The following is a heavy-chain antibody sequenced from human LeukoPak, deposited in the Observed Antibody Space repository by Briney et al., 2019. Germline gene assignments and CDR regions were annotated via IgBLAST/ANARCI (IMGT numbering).Heavy chain of an antibody. CDR1: GASISSSY. V-gene: IGHV4-4*08. D-gene: IGHD3-10*01. Sequence: SETLSLTCTVSGASISSSYWSWLRQPPGRGLEWIAYIHANGNTNSNPSLRSRVSVSVDASKNQFSLTLRSVAAADTALYYCARGYFDSGGSSNPFDSWGRGTLVTVSS. CDR2: IHANGNT. J-gene: IGHJ4*02. CDR3: ARGYFDSGGSSNPFDS.